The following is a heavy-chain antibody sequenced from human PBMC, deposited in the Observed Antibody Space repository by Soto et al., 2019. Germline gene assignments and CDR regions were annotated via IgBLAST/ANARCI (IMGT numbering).Heavy chain of an antibody. CDR2: IYPGDSDT. D-gene: IGHD3-10*01. Sequence: PGESLKISCKGSGYSVTNYWIGWVRQMPDKGLEWMGIIYPGDSDTRYSPAFQGQVTISADKSFSTAYLHWSSLKASDTAMYYCARLLSGPPVYGMDVWGQGTTVTVSS. CDR3: ARLLSGPPVYGMDV. CDR1: GYSVTNYW. J-gene: IGHJ6*02. V-gene: IGHV5-51*01.